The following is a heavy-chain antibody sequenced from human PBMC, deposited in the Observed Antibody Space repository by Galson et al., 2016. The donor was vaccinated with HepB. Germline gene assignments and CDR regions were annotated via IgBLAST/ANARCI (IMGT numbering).Heavy chain of an antibody. CDR2: ISNNGGST. J-gene: IGHJ6*02. CDR1: GFTFSSYA. CDR3: VRATGSMDV. D-gene: IGHD5-24*01. V-gene: IGHV3-64D*06. Sequence: SLRLSCAASGFTFSSYAMHWVRQAPGKGLEYVSAISNNGGSTYYADSVEGRFTISRDSSKDTLYPQMSSLRAEDTAVYYCVRATGSMDVWGQGTTVTVSS.